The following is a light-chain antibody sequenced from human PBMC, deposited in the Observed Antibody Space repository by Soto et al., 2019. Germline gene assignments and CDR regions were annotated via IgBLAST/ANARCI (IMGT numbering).Light chain of an antibody. V-gene: IGKV4-1*01. CDR1: QSLLH. CDR2: WAS. CDR3: QQYYTTPVT. J-gene: IGKJ1*01. Sequence: DIVMTQSPDSLAVSLGERATINCKSSQSLLHLAWYQQKPGQPPKLLIYWASTRESGVPDRFSGSGSGTDFNLTISSLQAEDVAVYYCQQYYTTPVTFGQGTKVEIK.